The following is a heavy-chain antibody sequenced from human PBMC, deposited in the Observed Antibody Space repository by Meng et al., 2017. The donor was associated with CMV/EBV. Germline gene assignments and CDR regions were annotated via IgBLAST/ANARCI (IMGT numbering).Heavy chain of an antibody. CDR2: ISYDGSNK. V-gene: IGHV3-30*04. Sequence: GESLKISCAASGLTFSSYAMHWVRQAPGKGLEWVAVISYDGSNKYYADSVKGRFTISRDNSKNTLYLQMNSLRAEDTAVYYCARAFNYWGQGTLVTVSS. J-gene: IGHJ4*02. CDR1: GLTFSSYA. CDR3: ARAFNY.